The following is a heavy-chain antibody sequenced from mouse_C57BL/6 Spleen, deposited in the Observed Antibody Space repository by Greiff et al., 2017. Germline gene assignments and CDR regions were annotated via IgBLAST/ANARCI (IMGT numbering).Heavy chain of an antibody. CDR2: IYPRSGNT. CDR1: GYTFTSYG. V-gene: IGHV1-81*01. D-gene: IGHD1-2*01. Sequence: VKLMESGAELARPGASVKLSCKASGYTFTSYGISWVKQRTGQGLEWIGEIYPRSGNTYYNEKFKSKATLTVDKSSSTAYMQLSSLTSEDSAVYYCARDGVSFRGYFDVWGTGTTVTVSS. J-gene: IGHJ1*03. CDR3: ARDGVSFRGYFDV.